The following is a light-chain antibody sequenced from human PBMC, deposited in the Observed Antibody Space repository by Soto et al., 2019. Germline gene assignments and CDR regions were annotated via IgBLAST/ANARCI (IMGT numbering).Light chain of an antibody. V-gene: IGLV8-61*01. CDR2: NTN. CDR3: VLYLGSGISV. CDR1: SGSVSTNYY. Sequence: QAVVTQETSFSVSPGGTVTLTCGLSSGSVSTNYYPSWYQQTPGQAPRTLIYNTNTRSSGVPDRFSGSILGNKAALTITGAQADDESDYYCVLYLGSGISVFGGWTQLTVL. J-gene: IGLJ2*01.